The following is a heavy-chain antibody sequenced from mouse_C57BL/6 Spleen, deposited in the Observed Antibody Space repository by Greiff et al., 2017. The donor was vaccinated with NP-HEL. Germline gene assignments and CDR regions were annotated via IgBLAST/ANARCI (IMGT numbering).Heavy chain of an antibody. CDR3: ATTVVDWYFDV. V-gene: IGHV1-22*01. CDR2: INPNNGGT. CDR1: GYTFTDYN. D-gene: IGHD1-1*01. J-gene: IGHJ1*03. Sequence: EVQLQQSGPELVKPGASVKMSCKASGYTFTDYNMHWVKQSHGKSLEWIGYINPNNGGTSSNQKFKGKATLTVNKSSSTAYMELRSLTSEDSAVYYCATTVVDWYFDVWGTGTTVTVAS.